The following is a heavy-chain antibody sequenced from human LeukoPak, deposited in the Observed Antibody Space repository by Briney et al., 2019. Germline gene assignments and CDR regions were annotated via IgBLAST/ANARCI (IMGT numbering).Heavy chain of an antibody. CDR2: INPNSGDT. V-gene: IGHV1-2*06. Sequence: ASVKVSCKASGYTFTSYYMHWVRQAPGQGLEWMGRINPNSGDTNYAQNFQGRVTMTRDTSISTAYMELSRLRSDDTAVYYCARDTYYYDSSGLDPWGQGTLVTVSS. J-gene: IGHJ5*02. CDR1: GYTFTSYY. CDR3: ARDTYYYDSSGLDP. D-gene: IGHD3-22*01.